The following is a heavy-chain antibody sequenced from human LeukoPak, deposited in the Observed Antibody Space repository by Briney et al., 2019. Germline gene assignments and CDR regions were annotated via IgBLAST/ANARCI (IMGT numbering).Heavy chain of an antibody. J-gene: IGHJ6*03. Sequence: SETLSLTCTVSGGSISSSRYYWGWIRQPPGKGLEWIGSIYYSGSTYYNPSLKSRVTISVDTSKNQFSLKLSSVTAADTAVYYCARSKRGSGVDYYMDVWGKGTTVTVSS. CDR3: ARSKRGSGVDYYMDV. CDR2: IYYSGST. D-gene: IGHD1-14*01. CDR1: GGSISSSRYY. V-gene: IGHV4-39*07.